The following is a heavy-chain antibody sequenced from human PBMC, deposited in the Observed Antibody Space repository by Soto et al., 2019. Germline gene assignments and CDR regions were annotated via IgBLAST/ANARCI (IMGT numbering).Heavy chain of an antibody. J-gene: IGHJ4*02. CDR1: GFTFRDYA. V-gene: IGHV3-23*01. CDR3: GKEGRGSGWSVCNF. D-gene: IGHD6-19*01. CDR2: ISGNGDSA. Sequence: HPGGSLRLSCAASGFTFRDYAMSWVRQAPGKGLEWLSDISGNGDSARHAESGKGRFTISRDNSRNTLYLQMNRLRVDDTAVYYCGKEGRGSGWSVCNFWGQGTLVTVSS.